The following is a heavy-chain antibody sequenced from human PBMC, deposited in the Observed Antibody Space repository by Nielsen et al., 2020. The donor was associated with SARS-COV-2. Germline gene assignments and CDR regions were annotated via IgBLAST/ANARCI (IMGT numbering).Heavy chain of an antibody. V-gene: IGHV4-39*01. J-gene: IGHJ4*02. CDR2: IYYSGST. CDR1: GGSISSSSYY. Sequence: SETLSFTCTVSGGSISSSSYYWGWIRQPPGKGLEWIGSIYYSGSTYYNPSLKSRVTISVDTSKNQFSLKLSSVTAADTAVYYCARQQQLVRLRGYYFDYWGQGTLVTVSS. CDR3: ARQQQLVRLRGYYFDY. D-gene: IGHD6-13*01.